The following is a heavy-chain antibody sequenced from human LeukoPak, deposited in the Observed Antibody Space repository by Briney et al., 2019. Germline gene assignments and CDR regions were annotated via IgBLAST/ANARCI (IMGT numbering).Heavy chain of an antibody. V-gene: IGHV1-69*13. CDR2: IIPIFGTA. J-gene: IGHJ3*02. D-gene: IGHD4-17*01. CDR3: AREPLVDYGDYVFRAFDI. Sequence: GASVKVSCKASGGTFSSYAISWVRQAPGQGLEWMGGIIPIFGTANYAQKFQGRVTITADESTSTAYMELSSLRSEDTAVYYCAREPLVDYGDYVFRAFDIWGQGTMVTVSS. CDR1: GGTFSSYA.